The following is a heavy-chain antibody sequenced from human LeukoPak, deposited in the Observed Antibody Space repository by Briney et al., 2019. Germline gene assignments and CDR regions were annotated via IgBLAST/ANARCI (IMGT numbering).Heavy chain of an antibody. D-gene: IGHD1-26*01. CDR3: ARVRVGAHYGMEDV. J-gene: IGHJ6*02. CDR2: INWNGGST. V-gene: IGHV3-20*04. Sequence: GGSLRLSCEASGFTFDDYGMSWVRQAPGKGLEWVSGINWNGGSTGYADSVKGRFTISRDNAKNSLYLQMNSLRAEDTALYYCARVRVGAHYGMEDVWGQGTTVTVSS. CDR1: GFTFDDYG.